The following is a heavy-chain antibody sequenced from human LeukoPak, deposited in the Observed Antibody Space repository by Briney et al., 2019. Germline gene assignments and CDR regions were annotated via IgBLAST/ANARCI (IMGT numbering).Heavy chain of an antibody. CDR2: IIPIFGTA. J-gene: IGHJ6*03. CDR1: GGTFSSYA. V-gene: IGHV1-69*05. Sequence: ASVKVSCKASGGTFSSYAISWVRQAPGQGLEWMGGIIPIFGTANYAQKFQGRVTITTDESTSTAYMELSSLRSEDTAVYYCATSGPAKENYYMDVWGKGTTVTVSS. CDR3: ATSGPAKENYYMDV. D-gene: IGHD2-15*01.